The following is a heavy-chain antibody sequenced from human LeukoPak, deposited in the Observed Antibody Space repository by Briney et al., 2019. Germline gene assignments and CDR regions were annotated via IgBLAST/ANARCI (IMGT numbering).Heavy chain of an antibody. J-gene: IGHJ5*02. D-gene: IGHD3-22*01. V-gene: IGHV4-61*02. CDR2: IYTSGST. Sequence: SETLSLTCTVSGGSISSGSYYGSWIRQPAGKGLEWIGRIYTSGSTNYNPSLKSRVTISVDTSKNQFSLKLSSVTAADTAVYYCAREAVRHYYDSSGYHNWFDPWGQGTLVTVSS. CDR3: AREAVRHYYDSSGYHNWFDP. CDR1: GGSISSGSYY.